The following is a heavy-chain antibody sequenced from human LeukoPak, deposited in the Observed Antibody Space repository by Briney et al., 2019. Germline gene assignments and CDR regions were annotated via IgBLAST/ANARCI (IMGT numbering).Heavy chain of an antibody. CDR1: GGTFSSYS. D-gene: IGHD3-10*01. CDR2: IFPIFNTA. Sequence: SVKVSFKASGGTFSSYSISWVRQAPGQGLEWMGGIFPIFNTANYAQKFQGRVTITADESTSTAYMELSSLRSEDTAVCYCARVPSSGNYYWYYFDYWGQGTLVTVSS. J-gene: IGHJ4*02. CDR3: ARVPSSGNYYWYYFDY. V-gene: IGHV1-69*01.